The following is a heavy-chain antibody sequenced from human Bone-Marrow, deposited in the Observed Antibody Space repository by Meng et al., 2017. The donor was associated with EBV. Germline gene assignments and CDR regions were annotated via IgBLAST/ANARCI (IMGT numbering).Heavy chain of an antibody. D-gene: IGHD3-9*01. J-gene: IGHJ4*02. CDR2: IHWDDEK. V-gene: IGHV2-5*02. Sequence: QITLKESGPTLXXXXXTXTLXCTFSGFSLTSGVGVGWIRQPPGKALEWLALIHWDDEKRYSPSLESRLTITKDTSKNEVVLTMTNMDPVDTATYYCARRLRYNNWLFDLWGPGTLVTVSS. CDR3: ARRLRYNNWLFDL. CDR1: GFSLTSGVG.